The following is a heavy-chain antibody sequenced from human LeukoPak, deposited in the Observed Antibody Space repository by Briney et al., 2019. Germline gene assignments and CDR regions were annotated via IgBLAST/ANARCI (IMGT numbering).Heavy chain of an antibody. D-gene: IGHD2-21*02. J-gene: IGHJ3*02. V-gene: IGHV4-59*10. CDR1: GGSFSGNY. Sequence: SETLSLTCAVYGGSFSGNYWTWIRQPAGKGLEWVGRIYTSGSTNYNPSLKSRVTMSVDTSKNQFSLKLSSVTAADTAVYYCARSGYCGGDCYSGAQNDAFDIWGQGTMVTVSS. CDR3: ARSGYCGGDCYSGAQNDAFDI. CDR2: IYTSGST.